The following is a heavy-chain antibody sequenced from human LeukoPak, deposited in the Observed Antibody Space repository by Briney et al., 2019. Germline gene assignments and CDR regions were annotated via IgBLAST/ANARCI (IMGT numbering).Heavy chain of an antibody. CDR3: ARAYYDTRGFHYYYYMDV. D-gene: IGHD3-22*01. Sequence: SETLSLTCSVSGGSISTYYWTWIRQPAGKGLEWVGRIYATGSTSYSPSLESRVTISVDTSNNQISMKLTSVTAADTAVYFCARAYYDTRGFHYYYYMDVWGKGATVTVSS. CDR1: GGSISTYY. V-gene: IGHV4-4*07. J-gene: IGHJ6*03. CDR2: IYATGST.